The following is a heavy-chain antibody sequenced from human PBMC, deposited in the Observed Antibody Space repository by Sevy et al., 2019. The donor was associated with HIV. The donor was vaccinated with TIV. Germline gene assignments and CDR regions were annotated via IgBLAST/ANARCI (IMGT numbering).Heavy chain of an antibody. CDR1: GFTFSSYD. V-gene: IGHV3-13*05. CDR2: VGPAGDP. Sequence: GGSLRLSCVASGFTFSSYDMHWVRQVTGKGLEWVSGVGPAGDPFYPGSVKGRFTISRDNSRNTLFLQMKSLRAEDTAVYYCAGARYDSSGSFDAFDIWGQGTMVTVSS. J-gene: IGHJ3*02. CDR3: AGARYDSSGSFDAFDI. D-gene: IGHD3-22*01.